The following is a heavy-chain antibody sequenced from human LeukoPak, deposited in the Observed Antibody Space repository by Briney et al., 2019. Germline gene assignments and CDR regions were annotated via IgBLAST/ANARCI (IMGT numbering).Heavy chain of an antibody. CDR2: IIPIVGTT. CDR3: ARGGYYYDSSGYSHLPDY. CDR1: GGTFSSYA. J-gene: IGHJ4*02. V-gene: IGHV1-69*13. D-gene: IGHD3-22*01. Sequence: SVKVSYKASGGTFSSYAFSWVRQAPGQGLEWMGGIIPIVGTTNYAQMFQGRVTITADESTSTAYMELSSLRSEDTAVYYCARGGYYYDSSGYSHLPDYWGQGTLVTVSA.